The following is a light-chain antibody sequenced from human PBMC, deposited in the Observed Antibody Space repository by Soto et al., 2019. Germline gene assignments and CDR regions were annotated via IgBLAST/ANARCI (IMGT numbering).Light chain of an antibody. CDR2: EVS. V-gene: IGLV2-14*01. Sequence: QSVLAQPASVSGSPGQSITISCTGTSSDVGNDNFVSWYQHHPGKAPKLIIYEVSYRPSGVSHRFSGSKSGNTASLTISGLQSEDEADYYCSSYTAINTLLFVFGNGTKVTVL. J-gene: IGLJ1*01. CDR3: SSYTAINTLLFV. CDR1: SSDVGNDNF.